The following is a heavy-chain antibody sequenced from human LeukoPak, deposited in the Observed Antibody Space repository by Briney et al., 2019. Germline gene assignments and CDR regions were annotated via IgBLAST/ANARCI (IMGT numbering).Heavy chain of an antibody. D-gene: IGHD4-17*01. J-gene: IGHJ4*02. V-gene: IGHV3-48*01. CDR3: ATRQTTVSTPGY. CDR1: GITFSSYS. CDR2: ISSSSSTI. Sequence: GGPLRLSCAASGITFSSYSMNWGPKAPGKGLGWGSYISSSSSTIYYADSVKARFPITRDKAQNSLYVEMNSLRAEDCAVYCCATRQTTVSTPGYWGEGTLVTVSS.